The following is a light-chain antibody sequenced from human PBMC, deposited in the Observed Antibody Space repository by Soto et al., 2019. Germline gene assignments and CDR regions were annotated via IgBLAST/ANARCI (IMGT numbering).Light chain of an antibody. V-gene: IGLV2-8*01. J-gene: IGLJ3*02. CDR3: TSYVGNDIWV. CDR2: EVT. CDR1: SSDVGAYKY. Sequence: QSVLTQPPSASGSPGQSVTISCTGTSSDVGAYKYVSWYQQYPGKAPKLMIYEVTKRPSGVHDRFSGSKSGNTASLTVSGLQAEDEADYYCTSYVGNDIWVFGGGTKLTVL.